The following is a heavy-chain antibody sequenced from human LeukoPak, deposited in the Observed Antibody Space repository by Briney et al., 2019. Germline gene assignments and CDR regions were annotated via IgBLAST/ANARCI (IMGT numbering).Heavy chain of an antibody. J-gene: IGHJ4*02. CDR2: IFPGNSDT. D-gene: IGHD3-10*02. Sequence: GESLKISFEGSGYSFTGYWIGWARQMPGKGLELMAIIFPGNSDTIYSPSFQGQVTISADKSISTAYLQWRGLKASDTAMYYCVRHNNYALGYWGQGTLVTVSS. CDR3: VRHNNYALGY. CDR1: GYSFTGYW. V-gene: IGHV5-51*01.